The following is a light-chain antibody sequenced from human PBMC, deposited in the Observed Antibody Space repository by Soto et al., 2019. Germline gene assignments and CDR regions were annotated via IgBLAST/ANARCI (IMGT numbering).Light chain of an antibody. CDR1: QGISSN. CDR3: QQLNSYPRT. V-gene: IGKV1-9*01. CDR2: GAS. J-gene: IGKJ1*01. Sequence: DIQLTQSPSFLSASVGDRVTITCRASQGISSNLAWYQLKPGKAPNLLIYGASTLQIGVPSRFSGSGSGTEFTLTISSLQPEDFATYYCQQLNSYPRTFGQGTKVEIK.